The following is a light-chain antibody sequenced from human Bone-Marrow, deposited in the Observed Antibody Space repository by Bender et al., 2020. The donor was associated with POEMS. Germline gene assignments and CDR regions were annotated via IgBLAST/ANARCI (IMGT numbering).Light chain of an antibody. CDR3: TSFTSSSTWV. Sequence: QSALTQPASVSGSPGQSITISCTGTISDVGSYNLVSWYQQYPGKAPKLMIYDVSKRPSGVSNRFSGSKSGNTASLTISGLQAEDEADYYCTSFTSSSTWVFGGGTKLTVL. J-gene: IGLJ3*02. V-gene: IGLV2-14*02. CDR2: DVS. CDR1: ISDVGSYNL.